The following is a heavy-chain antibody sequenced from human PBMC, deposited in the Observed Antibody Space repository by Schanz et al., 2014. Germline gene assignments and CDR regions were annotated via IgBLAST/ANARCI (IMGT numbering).Heavy chain of an antibody. V-gene: IGHV3-30*04. CDR1: GFTFSRYA. J-gene: IGHJ4*02. CDR3: ARESPFGGDCFSH. D-gene: IGHD2-21*01. CDR2: ISNDGSDE. Sequence: QVQLVESGGGVVQPGRSVRLSCAASGFTFSRYAMHWVHQAPGKGLEWVAVISNDGSDEHYADSVKGRFTISRDNSKNTLYLQMNSLRAEDTAVYYCARESPFGGDCFSHWGQGTLVTVSS.